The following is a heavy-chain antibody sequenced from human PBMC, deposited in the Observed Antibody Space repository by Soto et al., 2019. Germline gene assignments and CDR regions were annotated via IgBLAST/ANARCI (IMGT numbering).Heavy chain of an antibody. Sequence: QVQLQESGPGLVQPSQTLSLICTVSGGSISSGGYYWSWIRQHPGKGLEWIGYIYDSGNTNYNPSRKSRVAMSVDTSKNQFSLNLSSVTAADTAVYYCATPRGESSSYYDYWGQGTLVTVSS. CDR3: ATPRGESSSYYDY. D-gene: IGHD6-13*01. V-gene: IGHV4-31*03. J-gene: IGHJ4*02. CDR1: GGSISSGGYY. CDR2: IYDSGNT.